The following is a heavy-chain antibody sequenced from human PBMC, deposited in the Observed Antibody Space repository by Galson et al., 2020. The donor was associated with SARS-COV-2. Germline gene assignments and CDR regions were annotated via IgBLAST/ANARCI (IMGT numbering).Heavy chain of an antibody. J-gene: IGHJ2*01. D-gene: IGHD6-19*01. CDR3: ARDRGGIAVAQLLDL. Sequence: GESLKISCAASGFTFSSYSMNWVRQAPGKGLEWVSSISSSSSYIYYADSVKGRFTISRDNAKNSLYLQMNSLRAEDTAVYYCARDRGGIAVAQLLDLWGRGTLVTVSS. CDR1: GFTFSSYS. CDR2: ISSSSSYI. V-gene: IGHV3-21*01.